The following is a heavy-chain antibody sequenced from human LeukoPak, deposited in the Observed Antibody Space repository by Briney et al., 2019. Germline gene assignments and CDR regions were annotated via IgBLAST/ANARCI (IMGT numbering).Heavy chain of an antibody. J-gene: IGHJ4*02. CDR2: INLSEGDT. D-gene: IGHD3-16*01. V-gene: IGHV1-46*01. CDR1: GYTFTNYF. Sequence: ASVTVSCKSSGYTFTNYFIHWVRQAPGQGLEWMGVINLSEGDTVHGQNLQDRLTMTRDTSTATLYMELSSLRSEDTAVYYCGRDLPTGYASTAYWGQGTMITVSS. CDR3: GRDLPTGYASTAY.